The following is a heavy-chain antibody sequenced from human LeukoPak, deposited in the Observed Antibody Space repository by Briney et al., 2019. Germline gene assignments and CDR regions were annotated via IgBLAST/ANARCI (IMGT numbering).Heavy chain of an antibody. J-gene: IGHJ6*02. Sequence: ASVKVPCKASGYTFTSYDINWVRQATGQGLEWMGWMNPNSGNTGYAQKFQGRVTMTRNTSISTAYMELSSLRSEDTAVYYCARGRRVFGVVPRDYYYGMDVWGQGTTVTVSS. CDR2: MNPNSGNT. CDR3: ARGRRVFGVVPRDYYYGMDV. CDR1: GYTFTSYD. D-gene: IGHD3-3*01. V-gene: IGHV1-8*01.